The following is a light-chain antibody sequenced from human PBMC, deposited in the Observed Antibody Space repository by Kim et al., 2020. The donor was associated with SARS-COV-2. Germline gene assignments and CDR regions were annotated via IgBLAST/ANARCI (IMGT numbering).Light chain of an antibody. J-gene: IGKJ1*01. Sequence: PGERATPSCRASQSVSSSYVAWYQQKPGQAPRLLIHGASTRATGIPDRFSGSGSGTDFTLTISRLEPEDFAVYYCQQFGRSWWTFGQGTKVDIK. CDR1: QSVSSSY. V-gene: IGKV3-20*01. CDR3: QQFGRSWWT. CDR2: GAS.